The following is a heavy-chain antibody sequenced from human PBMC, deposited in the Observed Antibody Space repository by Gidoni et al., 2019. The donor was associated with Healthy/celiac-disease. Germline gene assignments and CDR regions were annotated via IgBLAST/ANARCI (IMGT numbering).Heavy chain of an antibody. V-gene: IGHV3-33*01. CDR3: AREGLYYYDSSGYYHYPRY. D-gene: IGHD3-22*01. J-gene: IGHJ4*02. CDR2: IWYDGSNK. CDR1: GFTLRCIC. Sequence: VQLVESGGGVVQPGRSRRLSLCGAGFTLRCICSPWVRPAPGKGLEWVAVIWYDGSNKYYADSVKGRFTISRDNSKNTLYLQMNSLRAEDTAVYYCAREGLYYYDSSGYYHYPRYWGQGTLVTVSS.